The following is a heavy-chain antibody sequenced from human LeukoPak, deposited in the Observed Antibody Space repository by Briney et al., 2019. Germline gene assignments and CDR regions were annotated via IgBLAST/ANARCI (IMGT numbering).Heavy chain of an antibody. CDR1: GFAFSSLA. CDR2: ISYDGNNQ. CDR3: ARVGSRYCSGANCYDGF. Sequence: GTSLRLSCAVSGFAFSSLAMHWVRQAPGKGLEWVAFISYDGNNQYYADSVKGRFTISRDNSKNTLYLQMNNLRAEDTAIYYCARVGSRYCSGANCYDGFWGQRTLVSVSS. J-gene: IGHJ4*02. V-gene: IGHV3-30-3*01. D-gene: IGHD2-15*01.